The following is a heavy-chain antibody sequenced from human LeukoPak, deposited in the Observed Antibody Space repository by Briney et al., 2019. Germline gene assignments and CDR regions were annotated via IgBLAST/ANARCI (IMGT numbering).Heavy chain of an antibody. J-gene: IGHJ4*02. D-gene: IGHD3-16*02. CDR2: IKRESDGGTV. V-gene: IGHV3-15*01. Sequence: GGSLRLSCGGSGFIFANAWMTWVRQAPGKGLEWVGRIKRESDGGTVDYAAPLKGRFTISRDDSQNTAFLEMTNLKAEDTALYYCTTAWRDETDRYFDYWGQGTLVTVSS. CDR1: GFIFANAW. CDR3: TTAWRDETDRYFDY.